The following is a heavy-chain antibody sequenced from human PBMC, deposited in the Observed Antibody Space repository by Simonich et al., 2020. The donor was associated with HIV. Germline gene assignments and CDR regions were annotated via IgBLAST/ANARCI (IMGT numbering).Heavy chain of an antibody. D-gene: IGHD4-17*01. V-gene: IGHV4-34*01. Sequence: QVQLQQWCAGLLKPSETLSLTCAVYGGSFSGYYWSWIRQPPGKGLEWIGEIKHSGNTNYNPSLKSRVHISVDTSKNQFSLKLSSVTAADTAVYYCARRHPTTVTTPYFDYWGQGTLVTVSS. J-gene: IGHJ4*02. CDR3: ARRHPTTVTTPYFDY. CDR1: GGSFSGYY. CDR2: IKHSGNT.